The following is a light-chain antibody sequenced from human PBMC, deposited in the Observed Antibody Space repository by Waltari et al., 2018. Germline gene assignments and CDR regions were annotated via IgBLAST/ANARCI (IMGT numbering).Light chain of an antibody. CDR2: GPD. V-gene: IGLV3-19*01. CDR1: RLRSSS. J-gene: IGLJ3*02. Sequence: SSELTQYPDVSVALGQTVRLTCQVDRLRSSSASWDQPRPGQAPFLVLYGPDNRPSGIPERFSCFTSGNTASLTITRAQAEDEGVSYCLSRDTSSTRVFGGGTTLTV. CDR3: LSRDTSSTRV.